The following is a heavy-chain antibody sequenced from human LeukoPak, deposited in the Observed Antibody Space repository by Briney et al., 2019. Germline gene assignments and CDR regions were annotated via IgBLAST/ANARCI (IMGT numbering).Heavy chain of an antibody. Sequence: GGSLRLSCAASGFTFSAYWMRWVRQAPGKGLEWGASIKEDGSEKYYVDSVKGRFTISRDNAKNSLYLQMNSLRAEDTAVYYCARLTLSANDWCYDYWGQGTLVTVSS. CDR2: IKEDGSEK. J-gene: IGHJ4*02. D-gene: IGHD5-12*01. V-gene: IGHV3-7*01. CDR3: ARLTLSANDWCYDY. CDR1: GFTFSAYW.